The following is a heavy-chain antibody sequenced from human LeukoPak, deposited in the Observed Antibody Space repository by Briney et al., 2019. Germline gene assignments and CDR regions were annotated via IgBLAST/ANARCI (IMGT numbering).Heavy chain of an antibody. D-gene: IGHD3-10*01. J-gene: IGHJ4*02. CDR2: INVDNGNT. CDR3: ARSSSGTYHY. CDR1: GYNFASYT. V-gene: IGHV1-3*01. Sequence: GASVKVSCKTSGYNFASYTMHWLRQAPGQSPEWMGAINVDNGNTKYSGKFQVRVTFTRDTPASSAYMELSGLRSEDTAVYYCARSSSGTYHYWGQGTLVTVSS.